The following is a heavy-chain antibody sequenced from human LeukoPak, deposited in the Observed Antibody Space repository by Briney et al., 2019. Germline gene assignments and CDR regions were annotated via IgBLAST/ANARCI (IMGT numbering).Heavy chain of an antibody. Sequence: ASVKVSCKASGYTFTSYGISWVRQPPGQGLEWMGWSSAYNGNTNYAQKLQGRVTMTTDTSTSTAYMELRSLISDDTAVYYCAGGFPIVFRTSNKDAFDIWGQGSMVTVSS. V-gene: IGHV1-18*01. CDR2: SSAYNGNT. CDR3: AGGFPIVFRTSNKDAFDI. J-gene: IGHJ3*02. D-gene: IGHD3-22*01. CDR1: GYTFTSYG.